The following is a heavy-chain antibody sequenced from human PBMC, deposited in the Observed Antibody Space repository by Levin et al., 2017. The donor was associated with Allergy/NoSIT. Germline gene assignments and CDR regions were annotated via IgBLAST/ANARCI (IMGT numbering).Heavy chain of an antibody. CDR3: ARGGRGYSYGYYMDV. D-gene: IGHD5-18*01. V-gene: IGHV4-59*01. CDR1: GGSISSYY. J-gene: IGHJ6*03. CDR2: IYYSGST. Sequence: SETLSLTCTVSGGSISSYYWSWIRQPPGKGLEWIGYIYYSGSTNYNPSLKSRVTISVDTSKNQFSLKLSSVTAADTAVYYCARGGRGYSYGYYMDVWGKGTTVTVSS.